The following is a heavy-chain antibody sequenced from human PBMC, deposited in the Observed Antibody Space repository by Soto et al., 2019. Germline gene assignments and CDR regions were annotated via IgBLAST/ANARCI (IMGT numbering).Heavy chain of an antibody. J-gene: IGHJ3*02. V-gene: IGHV3-53*04. CDR3: ASLQHRGYVYGVGNDAFDI. D-gene: IGHD5-12*01. CDR2: IYSDGST. Sequence: GGSLRLSCAASGFTVSSNYMSWVRQAPGKGLEWVSVIYSDGSTYYADSVKGRFTISRHNSKNTLYLQMNSLRSEDTAVYYCASLQHRGYVYGVGNDAFDIWGQGAMVTVSS. CDR1: GFTVSSNY.